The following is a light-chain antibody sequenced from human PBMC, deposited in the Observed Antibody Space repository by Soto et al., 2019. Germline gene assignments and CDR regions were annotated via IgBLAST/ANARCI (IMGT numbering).Light chain of an antibody. CDR1: SSDVGSYNL. CDR3: CSYAGGRTYV. V-gene: IGLV2-23*01. CDR2: EDA. Sequence: QPVLTQPASVSGSPGQSITISCTGTSSDVGSYNLVSWYQYHPGKAPKLIIYEDAKRPSGVSNRFSGSKSGYTASLTISGLQAEDEADFYCCSYAGGRTYVFGTGTKLTVL. J-gene: IGLJ1*01.